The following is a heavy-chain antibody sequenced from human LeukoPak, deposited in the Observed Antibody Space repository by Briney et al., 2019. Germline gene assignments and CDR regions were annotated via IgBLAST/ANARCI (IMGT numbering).Heavy chain of an antibody. J-gene: IGHJ4*02. CDR3: ARAPPTTTDYGDYLTRWDYFDY. Sequence: TGGSLRLSCAASGFSFSRYWMSWVRQAPGRGLEWVSGINWNGGSTGYADSVKGRFTISRDNAKNSLYLQMNSLRAEDTALYHCARAPPTTTDYGDYLTRWDYFDYWGQGTLVTVSS. D-gene: IGHD4-17*01. CDR1: GFSFSRYW. CDR2: INWNGGST. V-gene: IGHV3-20*01.